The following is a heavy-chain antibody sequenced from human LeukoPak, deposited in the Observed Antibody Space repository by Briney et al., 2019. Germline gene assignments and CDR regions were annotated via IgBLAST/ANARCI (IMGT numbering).Heavy chain of an antibody. V-gene: IGHV4-39*01. Sequence: PSETLSLTCTVSGGSISSSSYYWGWIRQPPGKGLEWIGSIYYSGSTYYNPSLKSRVTISVDTSKNQFSLKLSSVTAADTAVYYCARPGGRLYNWFDPWGQGTLVTVSS. CDR2: IYYSGST. CDR1: GGSISSSSYY. CDR3: ARPGGRLYNWFDP. J-gene: IGHJ5*02.